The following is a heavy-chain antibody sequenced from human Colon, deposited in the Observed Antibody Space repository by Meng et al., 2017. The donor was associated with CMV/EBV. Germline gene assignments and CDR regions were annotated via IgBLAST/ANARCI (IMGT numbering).Heavy chain of an antibody. V-gene: IGHV3-21*01. CDR2: ISSSSSYI. J-gene: IGHJ4*02. CDR3: ARDGYNRGQFDY. D-gene: IGHD5-24*01. Sequence: GGSLRLSCAASGFTFSSYSMNWVRPAPGKGLEWVSSISSSSSYIYYADSVKGRFTISRDNAKNSLYLQMNSLRAEDTAVYYCARDGYNRGQFDYWGQGTLVTVSS. CDR1: GFTFSSYS.